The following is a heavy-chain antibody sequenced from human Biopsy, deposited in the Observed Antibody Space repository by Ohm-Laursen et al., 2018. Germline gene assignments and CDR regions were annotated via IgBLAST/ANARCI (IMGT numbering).Heavy chain of an antibody. J-gene: IGHJ4*02. CDR1: GVSINGGRYY. D-gene: IGHD2-15*01. V-gene: IGHV4-31*03. CDR3: ARLGSGDYLPTFFDF. Sequence: SETLSLTCTVSGVSINGGRYYWNWIRHHPGKGLEWIGNIFYSANTYYNPSLMSRVTISVDTSKNQFSLKLSSVTAADTAVYYCARLGSGDYLPTFFDFWGQGALVTVSS. CDR2: IFYSANT.